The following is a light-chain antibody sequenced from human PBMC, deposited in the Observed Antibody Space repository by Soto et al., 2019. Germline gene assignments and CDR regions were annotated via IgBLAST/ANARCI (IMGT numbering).Light chain of an antibody. V-gene: IGKV3-20*01. J-gene: IGKJ4*01. CDR2: RTF. CDR3: QQFSSSPLT. CDR1: QSISSSY. Sequence: EIVLTQSPGTLSVSPGERATLSCRASQSISSSYLAWYQQKPGQPPRLLLYRTFSRATGIPDRFSGSGSGTDFTLTISRLEPEDFAVYFCQQFSSSPLTFGRGTKVDIK.